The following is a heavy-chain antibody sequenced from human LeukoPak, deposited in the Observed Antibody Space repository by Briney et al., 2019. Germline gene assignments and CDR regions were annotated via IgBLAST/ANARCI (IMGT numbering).Heavy chain of an antibody. J-gene: IGHJ2*01. V-gene: IGHV4-59*01. CDR2: IYYSGST. Sequence: SETLSLTCTVSGGSISSYYWSWIRQPPGKGLEWIGYIYYSGSTNYNPSLESRVTISVDTSKNQFSLKLSSVTAADTAVYYCARDPYCSSTSCPYWYFDLWGRGTLVTVSS. CDR3: ARDPYCSSTSCPYWYFDL. D-gene: IGHD2-2*01. CDR1: GGSISSYY.